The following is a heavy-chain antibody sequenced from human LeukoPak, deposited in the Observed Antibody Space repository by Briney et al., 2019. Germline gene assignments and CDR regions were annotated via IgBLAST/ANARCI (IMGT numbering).Heavy chain of an antibody. CDR3: ARGQHCSSTSCYVYYYYYGMDV. V-gene: IGHV4-34*01. CDR2: INHSGST. CDR1: GGSFSGYY. J-gene: IGHJ6*02. D-gene: IGHD2-2*01. Sequence: SETLSLTCAVYGGSFSGYYWSWIRQPPGKGLEWIGEINHSGSTNYNPSLKSRVTISVDTSKNQFSLKLSSVTAADTAVYYCARGQHCSSTSCYVYYYYYGMDVWGQGTTVTVSS.